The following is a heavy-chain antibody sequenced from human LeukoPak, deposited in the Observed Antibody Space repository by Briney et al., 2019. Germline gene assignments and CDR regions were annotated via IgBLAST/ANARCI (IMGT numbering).Heavy chain of an antibody. D-gene: IGHD4/OR15-4a*01. CDR2: ITSSGTTT. J-gene: IGHJ4*02. V-gene: IGHV3-11*01. Sequence: GGSLRLSCSASGFSFSDFYMSWFRLSSEKGLEWLAYITSSGTTTEYADSVKGRFTLSRVNAKNSLYLQMDSLRPEDTASYYCARDPDYGDPYWGQGTAVTVSS. CDR1: GFSFSDFY. CDR3: ARDPDYGDPY.